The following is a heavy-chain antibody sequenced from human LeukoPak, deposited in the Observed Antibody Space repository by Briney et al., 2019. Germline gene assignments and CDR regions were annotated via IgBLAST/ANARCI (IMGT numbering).Heavy chain of an antibody. D-gene: IGHD1-26*01. CDR3: ARGGGSYYGWFDP. J-gene: IGHJ5*02. CDR1: GGSISSGGYY. V-gene: IGHV4-31*03. CDR2: IYYSGST. Sequence: PSETLSLTCTVSGGSISSGGYYWSWIRQHPGKGLEWIGYIYYSGSTYYNPSLKSRVTMSVDTSKNQFSLKLSSVTAADTAVYYCARGGGSYYGWFDPWGQGTLVTVSS.